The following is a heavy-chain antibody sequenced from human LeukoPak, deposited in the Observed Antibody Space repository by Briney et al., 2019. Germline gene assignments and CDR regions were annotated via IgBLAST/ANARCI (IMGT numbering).Heavy chain of an antibody. CDR1: GDSISSYY. J-gene: IGHJ3*02. CDR3: ARDPLGYCSSTSCYKSPVGAFDI. V-gene: IGHV4-4*07. CDR2: IYTSGST. D-gene: IGHD2-2*02. Sequence: SETLSLTCTVSGDSISSYYWSWIRQPAGKGLEWIGRIYTSGSTNYNPSLKSRVTMSVDTSKNQFSLKLSSVTAADTAVYYCARDPLGYCSSTSCYKSPVGAFDIWGQGTMVTVSS.